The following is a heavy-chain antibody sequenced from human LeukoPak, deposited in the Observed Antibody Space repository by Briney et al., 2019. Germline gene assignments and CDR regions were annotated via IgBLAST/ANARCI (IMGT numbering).Heavy chain of an antibody. J-gene: IGHJ4*02. Sequence: GGSLRLSCAASGFTFRSYGMHWVRQAPGKGLEWVALISDDGNNIYYADSVKGRFTISRDSSKNALSLQMSSLRVEDTAVYYCARDNKRFSCDYWGQRTLVTVSS. V-gene: IGHV3-30*03. CDR1: GFTFRSYG. D-gene: IGHD2/OR15-2a*01. CDR3: ARDNKRFSCDY. CDR2: ISDDGNNI.